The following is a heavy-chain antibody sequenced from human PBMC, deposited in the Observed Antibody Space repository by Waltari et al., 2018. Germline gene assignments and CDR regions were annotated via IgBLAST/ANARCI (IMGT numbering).Heavy chain of an antibody. CDR1: GGSFSGYY. CDR3: ARGHITGLGYPLPWYYYGMDV. J-gene: IGHJ6*02. CDR2: INHSGSN. Sequence: QVQLQQWGAGLLKPSETLSLTCAVYGGSFSGYYWSWIRQPPGKGLEWIGEINHSGSNNYNPSLKSRVTISVDTSKNQFSLKLSSVTAADTAVYYCARGHITGLGYPLPWYYYGMDVWGQGTTVTVSS. D-gene: IGHD3-9*01. V-gene: IGHV4-34*01.